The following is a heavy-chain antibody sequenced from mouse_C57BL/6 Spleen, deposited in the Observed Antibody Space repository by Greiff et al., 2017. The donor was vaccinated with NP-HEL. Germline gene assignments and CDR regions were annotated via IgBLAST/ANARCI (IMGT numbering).Heavy chain of an antibody. D-gene: IGHD1-1*01. CDR3: TTKAYYGSPPFAY. CDR2: IDPENGDT. J-gene: IGHJ3*01. CDR1: GFNIKDDY. V-gene: IGHV14-4*01. Sequence: EVKLQQSGAELVRPGASVKLSCTASGFNIKDDYMHWVKQRPEQGLEWIGWIDPENGDTEYASKFQGKATITADTSSNTAYLQLSSLTSEDTAVYYCTTKAYYGSPPFAYWGQGTLVTVSA.